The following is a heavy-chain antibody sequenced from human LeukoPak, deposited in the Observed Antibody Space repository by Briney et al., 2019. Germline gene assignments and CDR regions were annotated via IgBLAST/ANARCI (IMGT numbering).Heavy chain of an antibody. J-gene: IGHJ4*02. V-gene: IGHV3-30*18. D-gene: IGHD6-19*01. Sequence: GGSLRLSCAASGFTFSSYGMHWVRQAPGKGLEWVAVISYHGSDTFYADSVKGRFTISRDNSKNTLYLQMNSLRVEDTAVYYCAKDLAGLQWLALCFDYWGQGTLVTVSS. CDR1: GFTFSSYG. CDR2: ISYHGSDT. CDR3: AKDLAGLQWLALCFDY.